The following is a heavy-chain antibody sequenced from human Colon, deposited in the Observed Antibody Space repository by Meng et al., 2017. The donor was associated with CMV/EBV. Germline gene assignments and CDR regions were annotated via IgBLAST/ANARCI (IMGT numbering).Heavy chain of an antibody. CDR2: IYYSGST. D-gene: IGHD2-2*01. Sequence: GSLRLSCTVSGGSISSYYWSWIRQPPGKGLEWIGYIYYSGSTNYNPSLKSRVTISVDTSKNQFSLKLSSVTAADTAVYYCARDVMLPAPFFDPWGQGTLVTVSS. J-gene: IGHJ5*02. CDR3: ARDVMLPAPFFDP. CDR1: GGSISSYY. V-gene: IGHV4-59*01.